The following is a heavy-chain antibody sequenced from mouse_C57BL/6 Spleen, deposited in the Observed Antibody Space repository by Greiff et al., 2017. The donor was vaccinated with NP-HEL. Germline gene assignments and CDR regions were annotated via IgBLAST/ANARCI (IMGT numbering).Heavy chain of an antibody. Sequence: VQLQQSGAELVRPGASVKLSCTASGFNIKDYYMHWVKQRPEQGLEWIGRIDPEDGDTEYAPKFQGKATMTADTSSNTAYLQRSSLTSEDTAVYYCTTPYYYGSTFAYWGQGTLVTVSA. CDR2: IDPEDGDT. J-gene: IGHJ3*01. V-gene: IGHV14-1*01. CDR3: TTPYYYGSTFAY. CDR1: GFNIKDYY. D-gene: IGHD1-1*01.